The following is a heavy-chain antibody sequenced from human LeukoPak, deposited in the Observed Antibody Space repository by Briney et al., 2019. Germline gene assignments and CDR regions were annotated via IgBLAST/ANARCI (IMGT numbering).Heavy chain of an antibody. D-gene: IGHD5-12*01. Sequence: GGSLRLSCAASGYTFSTYSMNWVRQAPGKGLEWVSSISSSSRYIYYADSVKGRFTISRDNAKNSLYLQMNSLRAEDTAVYYCAREHSGYDFPGRDYYYMDVWGKGTTVTVSS. V-gene: IGHV3-21*01. CDR1: GYTFSTYS. J-gene: IGHJ6*03. CDR2: ISSSSRYI. CDR3: AREHSGYDFPGRDYYYMDV.